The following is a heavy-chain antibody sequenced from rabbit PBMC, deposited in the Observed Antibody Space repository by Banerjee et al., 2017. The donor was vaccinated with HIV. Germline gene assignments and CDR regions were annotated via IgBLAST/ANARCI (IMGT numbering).Heavy chain of an antibody. V-gene: IGHV1S40*01. CDR3: ARDLFNVVQNL. Sequence: QSLEESGGDLVKPGASLTLTCTASGFSFSSSYYMCWVRQAPGKGLEWIACINTSSGNTVYASWAKGRFTISKTSSTTVTLQMTSLTAADTATYFCARDLFNVVQNLWGQGTLVTVS. D-gene: IGHD7-1*01. CDR2: INTSSGNT. J-gene: IGHJ4*01. CDR1: GFSFSSSYY.